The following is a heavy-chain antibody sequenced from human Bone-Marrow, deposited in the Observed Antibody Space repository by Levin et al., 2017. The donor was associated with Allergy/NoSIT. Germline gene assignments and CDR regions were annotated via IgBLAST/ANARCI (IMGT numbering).Heavy chain of an antibody. V-gene: IGHV1-18*01. CDR1: GYSFSSYG. J-gene: IGHJ4*02. Sequence: ASVKVSCETSGYSFSSYGIGWVRQAPGQGLEWVGWISTDNSHRKYEQKFQSRVTLSTDSSTGTAYMDLHNLRPDDTAVYFCARVVRIFGTLLHSFDHWGQGTQVTVSS. CDR3: ARVVRIFGTLLHSFDH. CDR2: ISTDNSHR. D-gene: IGHD2-15*01.